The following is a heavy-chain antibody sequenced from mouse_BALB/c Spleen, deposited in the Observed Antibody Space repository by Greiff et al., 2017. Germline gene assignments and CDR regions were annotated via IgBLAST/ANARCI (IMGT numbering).Heavy chain of an antibody. CDR1: GFNIKDTY. J-gene: IGHJ4*01. CDR3: ARTYGNPYAMDY. V-gene: IGHV14-3*02. D-gene: IGHD2-10*02. Sequence: VQLQQSGAELVKPGASVKLSCTASGFNIKDTYMHWVKQRPEQGLEWIGRIDPANGNTKYDPKFQGKATITADTSSNTAYLQRSSLTSEDTAVYYCARTYGNPYAMDYWGQGTSVTVSS. CDR2: IDPANGNT.